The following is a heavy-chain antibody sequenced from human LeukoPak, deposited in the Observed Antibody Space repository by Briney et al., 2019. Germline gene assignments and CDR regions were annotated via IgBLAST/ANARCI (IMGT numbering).Heavy chain of an antibody. D-gene: IGHD3-9*01. CDR3: ARDRAVDILTGYYKGGFDY. V-gene: IGHV1-8*01. CDR2: MNPNSGNT. J-gene: IGHJ4*02. Sequence: ASVKVSCKASGYTFTSYDINWVRQATGQGLEWMGWMNPNSGNTGYAQKFQGRVTMTRNTSISTAYMELSSLRSEDTAVYYCARDRAVDILTGYYKGGFDYWGQGTLVTVSS. CDR1: GYTFTSYD.